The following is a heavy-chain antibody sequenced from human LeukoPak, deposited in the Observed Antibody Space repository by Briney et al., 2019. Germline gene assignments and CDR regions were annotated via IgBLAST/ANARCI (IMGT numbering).Heavy chain of an antibody. CDR3: ARDRINYSNYEIDY. Sequence: GGSLRLSCAASGFTFSSYNMNWVRQAPGKGLEWVSYISRSSATIYYADSVKGRFTISRGNAKDSLYLQMNSLRAEDTAVYYCARDRINYSNYEIDYWGQGTLVTVSS. CDR2: ISRSSATI. D-gene: IGHD4-11*01. CDR1: GFTFSSYN. J-gene: IGHJ4*02. V-gene: IGHV3-48*04.